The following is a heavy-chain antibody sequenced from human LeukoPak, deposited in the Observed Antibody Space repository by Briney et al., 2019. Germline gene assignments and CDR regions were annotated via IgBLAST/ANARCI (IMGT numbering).Heavy chain of an antibody. CDR2: MNPNSGNT. Sequence: ASVKVSCKASGYTFTSYDINWVRQATGQGLEWMGWMNPNSGNTGYAQKFQGRVTMTRNTSISTAYMELSSLRSEDTAVYYCARGVRAAAGTHVEYYFDYWGQGTLVTVSS. D-gene: IGHD6-13*01. V-gene: IGHV1-8*01. CDR1: GYTFTSYD. J-gene: IGHJ4*02. CDR3: ARGVRAAAGTHVEYYFDY.